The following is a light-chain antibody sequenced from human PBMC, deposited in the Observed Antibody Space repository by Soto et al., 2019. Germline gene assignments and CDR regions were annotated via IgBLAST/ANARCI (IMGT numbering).Light chain of an antibody. Sequence: EIVLTQSPGTLSVSPGERATLSCRARQSVSSSYLAWYQQKPGQAPRLLIYGASSRATGIPDRFSGSGSGTDFTLTISRLEPEDFAVYYCQQYGTSPWTFGQGTKVDIK. J-gene: IGKJ1*01. CDR2: GAS. CDR3: QQYGTSPWT. CDR1: QSVSSSY. V-gene: IGKV3-20*01.